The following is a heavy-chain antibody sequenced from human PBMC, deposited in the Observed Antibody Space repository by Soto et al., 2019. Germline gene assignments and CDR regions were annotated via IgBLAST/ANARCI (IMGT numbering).Heavy chain of an antibody. CDR1: GFPFSNYA. CDR3: AKRQEYQLPGGFDH. J-gene: IGHJ4*02. V-gene: IGHV3-23*01. CDR2: ISDSGGST. D-gene: IGHD2-2*01. Sequence: GGSLRLSCAASGFPFSNYAMSWVRQAPGKGLEWVSAISDSGGSTYYTDSVKGRFTISRDNSKNTLYLQMNSLRAEDTALYYCAKRQEYQLPGGFDHWGQGTLVTVSS.